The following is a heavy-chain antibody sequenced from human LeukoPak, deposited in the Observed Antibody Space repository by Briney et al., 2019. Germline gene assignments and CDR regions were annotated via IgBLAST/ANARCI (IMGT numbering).Heavy chain of an antibody. V-gene: IGHV3-33*01. CDR1: GFTFSNYG. J-gene: IGHJ4*02. CDR3: AREEQQLVVGGYFDF. Sequence: GGSLRLSCAASGFTFSNYGMHWVRQAPGKGLEWLAVIWYDGSNRYYSDSVKGRFTISRDNSKNTLYLQMNSLRAEDTAVYYCAREEQQLVVGGYFDFWGQGTLVTVSS. CDR2: IWYDGSNR. D-gene: IGHD6-13*01.